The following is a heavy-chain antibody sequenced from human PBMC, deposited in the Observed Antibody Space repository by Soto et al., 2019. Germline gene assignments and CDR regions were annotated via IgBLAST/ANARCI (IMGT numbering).Heavy chain of an antibody. CDR1: GYTFTGYY. CDR3: ARVNVVVVADTREYYFDY. CDR2: INPNSGGT. Sequence: ASVKVSCKASGYTFTGYYMHWVRQAPGQGLEWMGWINPNSGGTNYAQKFQGRVTMTRDTSISTAYMELSRLRSDDTAVYYCARVNVVVVADTREYYFDYWGQGTLVTVSS. J-gene: IGHJ4*02. D-gene: IGHD2-15*01. V-gene: IGHV1-2*02.